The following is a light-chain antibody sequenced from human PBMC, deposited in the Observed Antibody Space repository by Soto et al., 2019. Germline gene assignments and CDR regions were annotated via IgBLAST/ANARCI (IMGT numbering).Light chain of an antibody. CDR2: GAS. CDR1: QRVSSRN. Sequence: EIVLTQSPGTLSLSPRERATLSCRASQRVSSRNLAWYQQKPGQPPRLLIYGASSRANGIPDRFSGSGSVTDFTLTINRLEPEDFAVYYCQQYSDLPYTFGQGTKLEV. V-gene: IGKV3-20*01. J-gene: IGKJ2*01. CDR3: QQYSDLPYT.